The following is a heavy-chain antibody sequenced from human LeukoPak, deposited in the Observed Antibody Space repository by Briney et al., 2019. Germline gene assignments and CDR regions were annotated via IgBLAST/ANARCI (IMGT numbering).Heavy chain of an antibody. CDR3: ARDLGYCSSTSCYGLAGYYYYYMDV. V-gene: IGHV1-18*01. CDR2: ISAYNGNT. CDR1: GYTFTSYG. J-gene: IGHJ6*03. D-gene: IGHD2-2*01. Sequence: ASVKVSCKASGYTFTSYGISWVRQAPGQGLEGMGWISAYNGNTNYAQKLQGRVTMTTDTSTSTAYMELRSLRSDDTAVYYCARDLGYCSSTSCYGLAGYYYYYMDVWGKGTTVTVSS.